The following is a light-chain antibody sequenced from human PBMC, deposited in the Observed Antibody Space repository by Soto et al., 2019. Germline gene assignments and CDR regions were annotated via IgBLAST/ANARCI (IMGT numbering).Light chain of an antibody. CDR2: DAS. V-gene: IGKV3-11*01. J-gene: IGKJ1*01. Sequence: EIVLTQSPATLSLSPGERATLSCRASQSIGSSLAWYQQKPGQAPRLLIYDASTRATGFPARFSGSGSGTDFTLPIGSLEPEDCAVYYCQQRSEWPRTFGQGTKVQIK. CDR3: QQRSEWPRT. CDR1: QSIGSS.